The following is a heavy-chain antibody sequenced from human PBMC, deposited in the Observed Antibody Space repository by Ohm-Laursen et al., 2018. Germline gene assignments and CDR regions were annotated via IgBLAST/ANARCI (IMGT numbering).Heavy chain of an antibody. Sequence: SLRLSCAASGFTFSSYWMNWVRQAPGKGLEWAANIRQDGSEKYYVDSVKGRFTISRDNAKNSLYLQMNSLRAEDTAVYYCASRRVGAGVVDYWGQGTLVTVSS. CDR3: ASRRVGAGVVDY. V-gene: IGHV3-7*01. J-gene: IGHJ4*02. CDR1: GFTFSSYW. CDR2: IRQDGSEK. D-gene: IGHD1-26*01.